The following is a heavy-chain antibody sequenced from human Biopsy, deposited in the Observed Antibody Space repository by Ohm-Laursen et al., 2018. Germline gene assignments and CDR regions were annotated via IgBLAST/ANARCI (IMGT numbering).Heavy chain of an antibody. CDR1: GFDFSDYS. V-gene: IGHV3-21*01. J-gene: IGHJ6*02. D-gene: IGHD3-10*01. CDR2: ISASGNHI. CDR3: ARDRYYGTESYYSHYNMDV. Sequence: SLRLSCTASGFDFSDYSMNWVRQAPGKGLEWVSFISASGNHIYYTDSVKGRFTVSRDNSKNTVYLQMNSLRAADTAVYYCARDRYYGTESYYSHYNMDVWGQGTTVSVSS.